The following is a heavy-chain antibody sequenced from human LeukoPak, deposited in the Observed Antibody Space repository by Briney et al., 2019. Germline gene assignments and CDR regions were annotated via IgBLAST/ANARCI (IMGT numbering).Heavy chain of an antibody. J-gene: IGHJ5*02. V-gene: IGHV3-53*01. CDR1: GFTVSSNY. D-gene: IGHD6-13*01. CDR3: ARELVAAATYNWFDP. Sequence: GGSLRLSCAASGFTVSSNYMSWVRQGPGKGLEWVSGISASGGSTYYTDSLKGRLTISRDNSKNTLFLQMNSLRAEDTAVYYCARELVAAATYNWFDPWGQGTLVTVSS. CDR2: ISASGGST.